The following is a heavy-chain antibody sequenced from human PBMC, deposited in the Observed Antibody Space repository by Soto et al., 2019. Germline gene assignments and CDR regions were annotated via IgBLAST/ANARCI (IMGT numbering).Heavy chain of an antibody. CDR2: IYYSGST. D-gene: IGHD3-3*01. CDR1: GGSISSSSYY. Sequence: SETLSLTCTVSGGSISSSSYYWGWIRQPPGKGLEWIGSIYYSGSTYYNPSLRSRVTISVDTSKNQFSLKLSSVTAADTAVYYCARSQDYDFWSGYWNYYYYGMDVWGQGTTVTVSS. V-gene: IGHV4-39*01. J-gene: IGHJ6*02. CDR3: ARSQDYDFWSGYWNYYYYGMDV.